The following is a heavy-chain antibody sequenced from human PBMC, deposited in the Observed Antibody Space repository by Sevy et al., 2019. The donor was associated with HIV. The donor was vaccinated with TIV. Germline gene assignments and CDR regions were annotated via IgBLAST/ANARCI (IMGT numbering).Heavy chain of an antibody. CDR3: ARGDCSGGNCYWGFDY. V-gene: IGHV1-8*03. CDR2: MNPTSGNT. J-gene: IGHJ4*02. Sequence: ASVKVSCKTTGYIFSDYNMHWVRQATGQGLEWMGWMNPTSGNTVYAQNFQGRVTFTRDASIDTAYMELSSLRSEDTAVYYCARGDCSGGNCYWGFDYWGQGTLVTVSS. D-gene: IGHD2-15*01. CDR1: GYIFSDYN.